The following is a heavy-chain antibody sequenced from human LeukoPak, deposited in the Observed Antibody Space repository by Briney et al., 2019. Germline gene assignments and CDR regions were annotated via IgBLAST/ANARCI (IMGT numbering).Heavy chain of an antibody. V-gene: IGHV4-59*01. CDR1: VGSISSYH. J-gene: IGHJ4*02. CDR3: ASPVRYCSSTSCSRDY. D-gene: IGHD2-2*01. CDR2: IYYSGST. Sequence: TSETLSLTCTVSVGSISSYHWRWIRQPPRKGLEWIGYIYYSGSTNYNPSLKSRVTISVDTSKNQFSLKLSSVTAADMAVYYCASPVRYCSSTSCSRDYWGQGTLVTVSS.